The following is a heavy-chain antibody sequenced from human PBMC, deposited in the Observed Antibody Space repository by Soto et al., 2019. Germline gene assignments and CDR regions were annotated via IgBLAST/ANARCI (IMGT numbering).Heavy chain of an antibody. J-gene: IGHJ4*02. V-gene: IGHV5-51*01. CDR2: IYPGDSDT. D-gene: IGHD6-19*01. Sequence: GKSLKISCKGSGYSFTSYWIGWVRQMPGKGLEWMGIIYPGDSDTRYSPSFQGQVTISADKSISTAYLQWSSLKASDTAMYYCARTNLQAVAGPNFDYWGQGTLVTVSS. CDR1: GYSFTSYW. CDR3: ARTNLQAVAGPNFDY.